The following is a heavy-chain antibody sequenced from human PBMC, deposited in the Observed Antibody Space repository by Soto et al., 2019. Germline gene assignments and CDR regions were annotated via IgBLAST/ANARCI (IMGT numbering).Heavy chain of an antibody. CDR1: GGSISSGGYY. D-gene: IGHD5-18*01. CDR3: ASRDSGHIYGPPHYYFGLDV. J-gene: IGHJ6*02. V-gene: IGHV4-31*03. Sequence: QVQLQESGPGLVKPSQTLSLTCSVSGGSISSGGYYWCWIRQHPGKGLEWMGYIDYSGSTYYNPSLRSRLIMSVDTSRNHFSLQLSSVTAADTAVYYCASRDSGHIYGPPHYYFGLDVWGQGTAVTVSS. CDR2: IDYSGST.